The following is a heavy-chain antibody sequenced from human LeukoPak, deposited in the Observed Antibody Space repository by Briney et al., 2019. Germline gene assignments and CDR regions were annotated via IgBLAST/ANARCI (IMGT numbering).Heavy chain of an antibody. Sequence: PSETLSLTCAVYGGSFSGYYWSWIRQPPGKGLEWIGEINHSGSTNYNPSLKRRVTISVDPSTNQFSLKLSSVTAADTAVYYCARDPVGLWYYGSGSYFDYWGQGTLVTVSS. CDR2: INHSGST. J-gene: IGHJ4*02. D-gene: IGHD3-10*01. CDR1: GGSFSGYY. CDR3: ARDPVGLWYYGSGSYFDY. V-gene: IGHV4-34*01.